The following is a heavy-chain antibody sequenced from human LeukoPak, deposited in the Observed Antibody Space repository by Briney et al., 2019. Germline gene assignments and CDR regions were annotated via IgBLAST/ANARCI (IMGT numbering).Heavy chain of an antibody. CDR3: ASNMMVRGVMDV. D-gene: IGHD3-10*01. V-gene: IGHV3-21*01. J-gene: IGHJ6*02. CDR1: GFTFSSYS. Sequence: GGSLRLSCAASGFTFSSYSMNWVRQAPGKGLEWVSSISSSSSYIYYADSVKGRFTISRDNAKNSLYLQMNSLGAEDTAVYYCASNMMVRGVMDVWGQGTTVTVSS. CDR2: ISSSSSYI.